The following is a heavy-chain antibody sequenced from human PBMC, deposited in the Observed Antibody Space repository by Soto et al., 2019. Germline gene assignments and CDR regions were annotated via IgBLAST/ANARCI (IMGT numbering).Heavy chain of an antibody. V-gene: IGHV3-15*07. CDR2: IKSKTDGGTT. Sequence: GGSLRLSCAASGFTFSNAWMNWVRQAPGKGLEWVGRIKSKTDGGTTDYAAPVKGRFTISRDDSKNTLYLQMNSLKTEDTAVYYCTTDQPGSSWWYYYYGMDVWGQGTTVTVSS. J-gene: IGHJ6*02. CDR1: GFTFSNAW. CDR3: TTDQPGSSWWYYYYGMDV. D-gene: IGHD6-13*01.